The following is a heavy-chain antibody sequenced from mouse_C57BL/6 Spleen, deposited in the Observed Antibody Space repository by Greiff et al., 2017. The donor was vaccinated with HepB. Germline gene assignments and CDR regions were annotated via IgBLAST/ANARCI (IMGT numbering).Heavy chain of an antibody. J-gene: IGHJ1*03. CDR3: ARHDYYGSSYGYFDV. V-gene: IGHV5-9*01. D-gene: IGHD1-1*01. CDR2: ISGGGGNT. CDR1: GFTFSSYT. Sequence: DVMLVESGGGLVKPGGSLKLSCAASGFTFSSYTMSWVRQTPEKRLEWVATISGGGGNTYYPDSVKGRFTISRDNAKNNLYLQMSSLRSEDTALYYCARHDYYGSSYGYFDVWGTGTTVTVSS.